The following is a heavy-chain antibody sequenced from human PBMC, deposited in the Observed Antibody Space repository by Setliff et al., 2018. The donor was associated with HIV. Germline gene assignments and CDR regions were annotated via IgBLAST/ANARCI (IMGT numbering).Heavy chain of an antibody. D-gene: IGHD3-3*01. Sequence: SETLSLTCAVYGVSFSGYYWTWIRQSPEKGLEWIGEINHGGATNHNPSLKSRVSILADTSKNQFSLKLTSVTAADTAVYYCARLTYVSRFLGWSPEYSFYHYYLDVWGKGTTVTVSS. CDR3: ARLTYVSRFLGWSPEYSFYHYYLDV. CDR1: GVSFSGYY. CDR2: INHGGAT. V-gene: IGHV4-34*01. J-gene: IGHJ6*03.